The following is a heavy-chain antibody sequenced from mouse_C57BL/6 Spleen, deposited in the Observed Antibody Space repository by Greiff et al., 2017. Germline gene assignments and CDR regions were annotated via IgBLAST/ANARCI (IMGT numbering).Heavy chain of an antibody. CDR3: TRGQLWLWFAY. Sequence: VQLQQSGAELVKPGASVKLSCTASGFNIKDYYMHWVKQRTEQGLEWIGRIDPEDGETKYAPKFQGKATIPADTSSNTAYLQLSSLTSEDTAVYDATRGQLWLWFAYWGQGTLVTVSA. J-gene: IGHJ3*01. CDR1: GFNIKDYY. D-gene: IGHD3-2*01. V-gene: IGHV14-2*01. CDR2: IDPEDGET.